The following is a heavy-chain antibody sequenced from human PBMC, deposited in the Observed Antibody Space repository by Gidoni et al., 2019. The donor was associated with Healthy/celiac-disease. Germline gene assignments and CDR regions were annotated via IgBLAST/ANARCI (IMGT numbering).Heavy chain of an antibody. CDR3: ARTGTTLNWFDP. V-gene: IGHV1-69*01. Sequence: QLQLVQSGSAVKKPVSSVKVYCKASGGTFSSYAISWVRQAPGQGLECMGGIIPIFGTANYAQNLQGRVTITADESTSTAYMELSSLRSEDTAVYYCARTGTTLNWFDPWGQGTLVTVSS. J-gene: IGHJ5*02. CDR1: GGTFSSYA. CDR2: IIPIFGTA. D-gene: IGHD1-7*01.